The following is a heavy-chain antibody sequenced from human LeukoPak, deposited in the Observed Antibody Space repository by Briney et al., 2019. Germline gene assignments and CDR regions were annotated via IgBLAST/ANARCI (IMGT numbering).Heavy chain of an antibody. CDR3: ARELRGAAYY. CDR2: INPNSGGT. Sequence: ASVRVSCKASGYTFTGYYMHWVRQAPGQGLEWMGWINPNSGGTNYAQKFQGRVTMTRDTSISTAYMELSRLRSDDTAVYFCARELRGAAYYWGEGTLVTVSS. D-gene: IGHD1-26*01. CDR1: GYTFTGYY. J-gene: IGHJ4*02. V-gene: IGHV1-2*02.